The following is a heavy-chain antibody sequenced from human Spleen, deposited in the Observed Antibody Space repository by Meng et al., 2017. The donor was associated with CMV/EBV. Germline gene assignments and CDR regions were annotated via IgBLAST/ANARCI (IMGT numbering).Heavy chain of an antibody. CDR2: ISGTGGRV. Sequence: WAASGFTFGTYAMSWVRQAPGKGLEWVSAISGTGGRVYYADSVKGRFIISRDNSKNTLYVQMNSLRVDDTAVYYCAKSVRGDYYAFDIWGQGTMVTVSS. CDR3: AKSVRGDYYAFDI. CDR1: GFTFGTYA. J-gene: IGHJ3*02. V-gene: IGHV3-23*01. D-gene: IGHD2-21*01.